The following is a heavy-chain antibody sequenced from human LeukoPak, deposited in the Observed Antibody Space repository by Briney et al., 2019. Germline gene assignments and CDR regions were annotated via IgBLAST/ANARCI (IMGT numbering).Heavy chain of an antibody. V-gene: IGHV4-59*01. CDR1: GGSISSYY. J-gene: IGHJ6*02. D-gene: IGHD3-9*01. Sequence: SETLSLTCTVSGGSISSYYWSWIRQPPGKGLEWIGYIYYSGSTNYNPSLKSRVTISVDTSKNQFSLKLSSVTAADTAVYYCARAPYYDILTGYFRPTGGYYYYYGMDFWGQGTTVTVSS. CDR2: IYYSGST. CDR3: ARAPYYDILTGYFRPTGGYYYYYGMDF.